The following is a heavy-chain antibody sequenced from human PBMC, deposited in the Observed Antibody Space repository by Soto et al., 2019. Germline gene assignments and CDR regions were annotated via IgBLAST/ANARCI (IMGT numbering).Heavy chain of an antibody. Sequence: QVQLQESGPGLVKPSPTLSLTCTVSGGSISSGDYYWSWIRQPPGKGLEWIGYIYYSGSTYYNPSLKSRVTISVDTSKNQFSLKLSSVTAADTAVYYCARVDYYDSSGYAGLFDYWGQGTLVTVSS. CDR3: ARVDYYDSSGYAGLFDY. J-gene: IGHJ4*02. D-gene: IGHD3-22*01. V-gene: IGHV4-30-4*01. CDR1: GGSISSGDYY. CDR2: IYYSGST.